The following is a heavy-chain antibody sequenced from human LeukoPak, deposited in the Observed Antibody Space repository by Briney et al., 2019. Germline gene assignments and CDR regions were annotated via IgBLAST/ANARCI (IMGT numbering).Heavy chain of an antibody. V-gene: IGHV3-33*01. J-gene: IGHJ4*02. CDR2: IWSDGSNK. CDR3: TRASGPFDY. D-gene: IGHD3-10*01. Sequence: PGTSLKLSCAASGFIFRDYGMHGVRKAPGKGLEWVAVIWSDGSNKYYADSVKGRFTISRDNSKNTLYLQVNSLRGDDTALFYCTRASGPFDYWGQGTLVTVSS. CDR1: GFIFRDYG.